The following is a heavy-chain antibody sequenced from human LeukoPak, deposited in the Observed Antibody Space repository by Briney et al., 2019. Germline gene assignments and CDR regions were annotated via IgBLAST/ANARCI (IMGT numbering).Heavy chain of an antibody. Sequence: GGSLRLSCAASGFTFSSYWMHWVRQAPGKGLVWVSRINNDGSSTTYADSVKGRFTISRDNAKNTLYLQMNSLRPEDTAVYYCTKEGLPSGSSWSAWFDPWGQGTLVTVSS. CDR3: TKEGLPSGSSWSAWFDP. D-gene: IGHD3-10*01. V-gene: IGHV3-74*01. CDR2: INNDGSST. J-gene: IGHJ5*02. CDR1: GFTFSSYW.